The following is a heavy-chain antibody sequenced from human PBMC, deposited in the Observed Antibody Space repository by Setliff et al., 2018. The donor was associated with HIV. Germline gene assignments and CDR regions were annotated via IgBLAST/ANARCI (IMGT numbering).Heavy chain of an antibody. CDR2: IIPFFGTA. V-gene: IGHV1-69*06. J-gene: IGHJ6*03. CDR3: ARGPYYDTSGYYENFYYYYMDV. CDR1: GGTFTNYA. Sequence: SVKVSCKASGGTFTNYAFSWVRQAPGQGLEWMGRIIPFFGTADYAQKFQGRVTITADISTTTVYIELSSLGSEDTAVYYCARGPYYDTSGYYENFYYYYMDVWGKGTTVTVSS. D-gene: IGHD3-22*01.